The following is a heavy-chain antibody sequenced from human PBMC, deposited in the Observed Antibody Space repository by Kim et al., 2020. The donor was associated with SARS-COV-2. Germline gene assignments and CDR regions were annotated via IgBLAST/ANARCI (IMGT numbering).Heavy chain of an antibody. CDR1: GGSITSYY. J-gene: IGHJ4*02. Sequence: SETLSLTCSVSGGSITSYYWTWIRQSPGKGLEWIGYVYYSGSTHYNPSLKSRVTISVDRSKNQFSLKLTSVTAADTAVYYCARVGSTSSFGVDIPYFLDHWGQGTLVTVSS. D-gene: IGHD3-3*01. CDR2: VYYSGST. V-gene: IGHV4-59*01. CDR3: ARVGSTSSFGVDIPYFLDH.